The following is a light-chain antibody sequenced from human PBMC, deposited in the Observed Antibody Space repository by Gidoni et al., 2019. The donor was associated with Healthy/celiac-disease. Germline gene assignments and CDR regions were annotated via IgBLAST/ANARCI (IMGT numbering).Light chain of an antibody. CDR1: QSVSSSY. CDR2: GAS. Sequence: EIVLTQSPRTLSLSPGESATLSCRASQSVSSSYLAWYQQKPGQAPRLLIYGASSSATGIPDRFSGSGSGTDFTLTISRLEPEDFAVYYCQQYGSSPWTFGQGTKVEIK. CDR3: QQYGSSPWT. J-gene: IGKJ1*01. V-gene: IGKV3-20*01.